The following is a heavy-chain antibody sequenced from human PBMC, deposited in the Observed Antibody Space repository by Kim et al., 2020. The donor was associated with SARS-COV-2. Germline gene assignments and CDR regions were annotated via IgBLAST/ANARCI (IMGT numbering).Heavy chain of an antibody. J-gene: IGHJ5*02. V-gene: IGHV3-21*01. CDR2: ISSSSSYI. CDR1: GFTFSSYS. Sequence: GGSLRLSCAASGFTFSSYSMNWVRQAPGKGLEWVSSISSSSSYIYYADSVKGRFTISRDNAKNSLYLQMNSLRAEDTAVYYCASLLGGSSQAVRNWFDPWGQGTLVTVSS. D-gene: IGHD3-16*01. CDR3: ASLLGGSSQAVRNWFDP.